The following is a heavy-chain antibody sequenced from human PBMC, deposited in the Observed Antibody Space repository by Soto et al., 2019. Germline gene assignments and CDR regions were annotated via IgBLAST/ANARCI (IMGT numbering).Heavy chain of an antibody. V-gene: IGHV1-69*13. D-gene: IGHD3-16*01. J-gene: IGHJ4*02. CDR1: GGTLSSYA. CDR3: TFTDGGSSLPPLDFDY. Sequence: SVKVSCKASGGTLSSYAISWVRQAPGQGLEWMGGIIPIFGTANYAQKFQGRVTITADESTSTAYMELSSLRSEDTAVYYCTFTDGGSSLPPLDFDYWGQGTLVTVSS. CDR2: IIPIFGTA.